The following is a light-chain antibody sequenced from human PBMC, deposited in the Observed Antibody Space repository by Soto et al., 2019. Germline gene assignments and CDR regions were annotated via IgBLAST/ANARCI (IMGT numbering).Light chain of an antibody. Sequence: EIVWTQSPGTLSLSPGERATLSCMASQSVSSNNLAWYQQRPGQAPRVVIYGASTRATGIPERFSGSGSGTDFPRTISRLEPEDFAVYYCQQYGRSPFTFGPGTKVDIK. V-gene: IGKV3-20*01. CDR1: QSVSSNN. CDR2: GAS. CDR3: QQYGRSPFT. J-gene: IGKJ3*01.